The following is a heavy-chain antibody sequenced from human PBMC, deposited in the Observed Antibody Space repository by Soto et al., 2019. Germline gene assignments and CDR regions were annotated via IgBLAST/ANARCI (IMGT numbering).Heavy chain of an antibody. CDR1: GGSISSYY. CDR3: ARTRADFWSGYYDHYYYYYYMDV. Sequence: PSETLSLTCTVSGGSISSYYWSWIRQPQGKGLEWIGYIYYSGSTNYNPSLKSRVTISVDTSKNQFSLKLSSVTAADTAVYYCARTRADFWSGYYDHYYYYYYMDVWGKGTTVTVSS. CDR2: IYYSGST. J-gene: IGHJ6*03. D-gene: IGHD3-3*01. V-gene: IGHV4-59*08.